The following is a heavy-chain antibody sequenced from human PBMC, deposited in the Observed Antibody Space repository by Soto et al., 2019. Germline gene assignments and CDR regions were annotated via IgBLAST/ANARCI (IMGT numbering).Heavy chain of an antibody. CDR1: GFTFSNAW. V-gene: IGHV3-15*07. CDR3: TTDPLQPPYYDFWSGYQDNWFDP. Sequence: GGSLRLSCAASGFTFSNAWMNWVRQAPGKGLEWVGRIKSKTDGGTTDYAAPVKGRFTISRDDSKNTLYLQMNSLKTEDTAVYYCTTDPLQPPYYDFWSGYQDNWFDPWGQGTLVTVSS. J-gene: IGHJ5*02. D-gene: IGHD3-3*01. CDR2: IKSKTDGGTT.